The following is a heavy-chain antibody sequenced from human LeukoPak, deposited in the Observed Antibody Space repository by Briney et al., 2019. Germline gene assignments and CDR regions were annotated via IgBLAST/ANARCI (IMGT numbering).Heavy chain of an antibody. D-gene: IGHD3-22*01. CDR1: GFTVSSNY. CDR3: ARTEYYYDSSGYRPFDY. Sequence: GSLRLSCAASGFTVSSNYMSWVRQAPGKGLEWVSVIYSGGSTYYADSVKGRFTISRDNSKNTLYLQMDSLRAEDTAVYYCARTEYYYDSSGYRPFDYWGQGTLVTVSS. CDR2: IYSGGST. J-gene: IGHJ4*02. V-gene: IGHV3-53*01.